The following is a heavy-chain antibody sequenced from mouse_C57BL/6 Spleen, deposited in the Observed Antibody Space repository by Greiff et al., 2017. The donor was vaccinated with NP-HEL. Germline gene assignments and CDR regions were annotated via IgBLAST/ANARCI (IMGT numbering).Heavy chain of an antibody. CDR1: GYTFTSYW. Sequence: QVHVKQPGTELVKPGASVKLSCKASGYTFTSYWMHWVKQRPGQGLEWIGNINPSNGGTNYNEKFKSKATLTVDKSSSTAYMQLSSLTSEDSAVYYCARSRTGGSSYRLDYWGQGTTLTVSS. V-gene: IGHV1-53*01. CDR2: INPSNGGT. D-gene: IGHD1-1*01. J-gene: IGHJ2*01. CDR3: ARSRTGGSSYRLDY.